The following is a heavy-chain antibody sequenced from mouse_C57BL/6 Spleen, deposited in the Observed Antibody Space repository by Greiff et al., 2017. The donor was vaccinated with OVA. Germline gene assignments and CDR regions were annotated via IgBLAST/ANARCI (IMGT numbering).Heavy chain of an antibody. CDR1: GFTFSNYW. J-gene: IGHJ2*01. CDR3: TYDGYYGGYFDY. V-gene: IGHV6-3*01. Sequence: EVKVEESGGGLVQPGGSMKLSCVASGFTFSNYWMNWVRQSPEKGLEWVAQIRLKSDNYATHYAESVKGRFTISRDDSKSSVYLQMNNLRAEDTGIYYCTYDGYYGGYFDYWGQGTTLTVSS. D-gene: IGHD2-3*01. CDR2: IRLKSDNYAT.